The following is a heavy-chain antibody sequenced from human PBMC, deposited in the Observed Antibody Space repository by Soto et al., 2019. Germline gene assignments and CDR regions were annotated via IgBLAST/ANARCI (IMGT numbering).Heavy chain of an antibody. CDR3: ASHLPDSSSTSCYLYRGYYYYMDV. V-gene: IGHV3-21*01. D-gene: IGHD2-2*01. CDR2: ISSSSSYI. CDR1: GFTFSSYS. J-gene: IGHJ6*03. Sequence: GGSLRLSCAASGFTFSSYSMNWVRQAPGKGLEWVSSISSSSSYIYYEDSVKGRFTISRDNAKNSLYLKMNSLRAEDTAVYYCASHLPDSSSTSCYLYRGYYYYMDVWGKGTTVTVSS.